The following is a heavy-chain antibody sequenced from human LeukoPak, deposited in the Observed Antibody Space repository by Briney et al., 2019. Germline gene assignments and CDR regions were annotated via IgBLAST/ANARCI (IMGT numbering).Heavy chain of an antibody. V-gene: IGHV1-69*04. CDR3: ARSLDLGGGTYNY. J-gene: IGHJ4*02. CDR1: GGTFSTYA. D-gene: IGHD3-16*01. CDR2: IIPILGIA. Sequence: ASVKVSCKASGGTFSTYAISWVRQAPGQGLEWMGRIIPILGIANYAQKFQGRVTIAADKSTSTAYMELSSLRSEDTAVYYCARSLDLGGGTYNYWGQGTLVTVSS.